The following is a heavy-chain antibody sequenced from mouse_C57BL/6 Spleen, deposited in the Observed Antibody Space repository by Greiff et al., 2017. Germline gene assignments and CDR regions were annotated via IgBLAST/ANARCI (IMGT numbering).Heavy chain of an antibody. CDR3: ARRTGSLHWYFDV. CDR2: IDPSDSYT. CDR1: GYTFTSYW. D-gene: IGHD4-1*01. J-gene: IGHJ1*03. V-gene: IGHV1-69*01. Sequence: VKLQQPGAELVMPGASVKLSCKASGYTFTSYWMHWVKQRPGQGLEWIGEIDPSDSYTNYNQKFKGKSTLTVDQSSSTAYMQLSSLTSEDSAVYYCARRTGSLHWYFDVWGTGTTVTVSS.